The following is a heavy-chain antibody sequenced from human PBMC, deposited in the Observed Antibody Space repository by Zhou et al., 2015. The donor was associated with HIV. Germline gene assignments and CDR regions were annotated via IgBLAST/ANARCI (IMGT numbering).Heavy chain of an antibody. D-gene: IGHD3-3*01. CDR1: GFTFSDYY. Sequence: QVQLVESGGNLVKPGGSLRLSCAASGFTFSDYYMTWIRQAPGKGLEWISHITGSGTNTYYADSLKGRFTISRDNAKNSVYLQMHSLRAGDTAVYYCARLRITIFGVIKDSSSYYMDVWGKGTTVTVSS. V-gene: IGHV3-11*04. CDR2: ITGSGTNT. CDR3: ARLRITIFGVIKDSSSYYMDV. J-gene: IGHJ6*03.